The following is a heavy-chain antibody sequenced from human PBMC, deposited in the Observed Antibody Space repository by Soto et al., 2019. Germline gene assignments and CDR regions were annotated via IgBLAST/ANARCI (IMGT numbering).Heavy chain of an antibody. CDR1: GFTFSSYW. J-gene: IGHJ5*02. CDR2: INSDESST. V-gene: IGHV3-74*01. CDR3: GRGVEVWFGDPNWFDP. D-gene: IGHD3-10*01. Sequence: VGSLRLSCAASGFTFSSYWMHWVRQAPGKWLVWVSRINSDESSTSYADSVKGRFTISRDNAKNTLYLQMNSLRAEDTAVYYCGRGVEVWFGDPNWFDPWGQGT.